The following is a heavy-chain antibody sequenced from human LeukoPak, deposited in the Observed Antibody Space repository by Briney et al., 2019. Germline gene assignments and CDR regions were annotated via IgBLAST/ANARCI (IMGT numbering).Heavy chain of an antibody. Sequence: SETLSLTCTVSGGSICSYYWSWIRQPPGKGLEWIGYIYYSGSTNYNPSLKSRVTISVDTSKNQFSLKLSSVTAADTAVYYCARDPGEYYYGSGYMDVWGKGTTVTISS. V-gene: IGHV4-59*12. CDR3: ARDPGEYYYGSGYMDV. D-gene: IGHD3-10*01. CDR2: IYYSGST. CDR1: GGSICSYY. J-gene: IGHJ6*03.